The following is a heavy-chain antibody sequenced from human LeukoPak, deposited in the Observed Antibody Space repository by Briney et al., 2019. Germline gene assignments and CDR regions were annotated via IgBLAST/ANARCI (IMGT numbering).Heavy chain of an antibody. CDR2: ISGSGGST. Sequence: PAGGSLRLSCAASGFTFSSYAMSWVRQAPGKGLEWVSAISGSGGSTYYADSVKGWFTISRDNSKNTLYLQINSLRAEDTAVYYCAKDSCSSTSCDNWFDPWGQGTLVTVSS. D-gene: IGHD2-2*01. CDR3: AKDSCSSTSCDNWFDP. V-gene: IGHV3-23*01. J-gene: IGHJ5*02. CDR1: GFTFSSYA.